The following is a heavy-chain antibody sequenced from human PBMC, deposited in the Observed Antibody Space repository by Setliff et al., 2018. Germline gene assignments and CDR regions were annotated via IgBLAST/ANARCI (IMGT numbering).Heavy chain of an antibody. CDR1: AFTFSNAW. Sequence: PGGSLRLSCAASAFTFSNAWMSWVRQAPGKGLEWVSGIGGRGISTYYAGSVKGRFIISRDNSENTLYLQMNSLRAEDTAVYYCARPGGSGSYGPPYYYGMDVWGQGTTVTVSS. CDR2: IGGRGIST. CDR3: ARPGGSGSYGPPYYYGMDV. D-gene: IGHD3-10*01. V-gene: IGHV3-23*01. J-gene: IGHJ6*02.